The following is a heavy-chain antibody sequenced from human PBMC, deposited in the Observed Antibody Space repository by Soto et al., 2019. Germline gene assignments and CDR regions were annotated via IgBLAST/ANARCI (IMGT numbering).Heavy chain of an antibody. J-gene: IGHJ4*02. CDR2: IYHSGST. V-gene: IGHV4-30-2*01. CDR1: GGSISSGGYS. D-gene: IGHD5-18*01. CDR3: ARSRRGYSYGPVDY. Sequence: QLQLQESGSGLVKPSQTLSLTCAVSGGSISSGGYSWSWIRQPPGKGLEWIGYIYHSGSTYYNPSLKSRVTISVDGSKNQFSLKLSSVTAADTAVYYCARSRRGYSYGPVDYWGQGTLVTVSS.